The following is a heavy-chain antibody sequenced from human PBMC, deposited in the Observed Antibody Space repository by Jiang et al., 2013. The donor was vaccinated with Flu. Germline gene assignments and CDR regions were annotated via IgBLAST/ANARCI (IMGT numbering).Heavy chain of an antibody. CDR2: INTYFGNT. CDR1: GYTFSSYG. J-gene: IGHJ3*02. D-gene: IGHD3-22*01. CDR3: ARRSSGYYLYDPFDI. Sequence: GAEVKKPGASVKVSCKASGYTFSSYGISWVRQAPGQGLEWMGWINTYFGNTNYAQKLQGRVTLTTDTPTSTAYMELRGLRSDDTAVYYCARRSSGYYLYDPFDIWGQGTMVTVSS. V-gene: IGHV1-18*01.